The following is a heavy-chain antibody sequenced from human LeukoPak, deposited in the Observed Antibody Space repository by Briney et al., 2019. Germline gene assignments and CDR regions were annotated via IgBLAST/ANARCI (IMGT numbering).Heavy chain of an antibody. CDR3: ARDYDFWSGPGGRYYYYYYYMDV. CDR2: IYYSGST. CDR1: GGSISSSSYY. D-gene: IGHD3-3*01. V-gene: IGHV4-39*07. J-gene: IGHJ6*03. Sequence: KPSETLSLTCTVSGGSISSSSYYWGWIRQPPGKGLEWIGSIYYSGSTYYNPSLKSRVTMSVDTSKNQFSLKLSSVTAADTAVYYCARDYDFWSGPGGRYYYYYYYMDVWGKGTTVTVSS.